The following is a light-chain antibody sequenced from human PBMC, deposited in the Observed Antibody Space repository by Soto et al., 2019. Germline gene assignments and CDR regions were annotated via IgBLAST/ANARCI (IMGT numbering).Light chain of an antibody. CDR3: ATWDSSLSVGV. CDR2: DNT. Sequence: QSVLTQPPSISATPGQKVTISCSGWYSNIETNYVSWYQQLPGTAPKLLIYDNTERPSGVPDRFSGSKSGSSATLGITGLQTGDEADYYCATWDSSLSVGVFGTGTKVTVL. V-gene: IGLV1-51*01. CDR1: YSNIETNY. J-gene: IGLJ1*01.